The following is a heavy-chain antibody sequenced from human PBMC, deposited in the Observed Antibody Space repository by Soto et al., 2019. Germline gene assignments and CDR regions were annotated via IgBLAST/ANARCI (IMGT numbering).Heavy chain of an antibody. V-gene: IGHV1-18*01. CDR1: GYTFTSYG. CDR3: ARLGEDGYNPGY. J-gene: IGHJ4*02. Sequence: QVQLVQSGAEVKKPGASVKVSCKASGYTFTSYGINWVRQAPGQGLEWMGWINAYNGNTNYAQKLQDRVTMTTDTSTSTVYMGLRSLRSDDTAVYYCARLGEDGYNPGYWGQGTLVTVSS. D-gene: IGHD3-10*01. CDR2: INAYNGNT.